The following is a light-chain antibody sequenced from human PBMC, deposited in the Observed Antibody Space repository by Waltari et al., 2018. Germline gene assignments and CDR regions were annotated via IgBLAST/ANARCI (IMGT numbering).Light chain of an antibody. J-gene: IGKJ1*01. V-gene: IGKV3-11*01. CDR1: QSVSSN. Sequence: EIVLTQSPAHLSLSPGERATLSCRASQSVSSNLAWYQQKPGQAPRLLIYDASNRATGIPARFSGSGSGTDFTLTISSLEPEDFAVYYCQQRSDWPRTFGQGTKVELK. CDR2: DAS. CDR3: QQRSDWPRT.